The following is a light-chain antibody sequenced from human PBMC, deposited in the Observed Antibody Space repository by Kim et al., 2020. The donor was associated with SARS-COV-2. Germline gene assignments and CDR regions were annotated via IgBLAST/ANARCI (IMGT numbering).Light chain of an antibody. CDR2: WAS. CDR1: QSILYSSNNKNY. J-gene: IGKJ2*01. V-gene: IGKV4-1*01. CDR3: HQYYSSPHT. Sequence: IVMTQSPDSLAVSLGERASINCKSSQSILYSSNNKNYLAWYQQKPGQPPKLLIYWASTRESGVPDRFSGSGSGTDFTLTISSLQAEDVAVYYCHQYYSSPHTFGQGTKLEI.